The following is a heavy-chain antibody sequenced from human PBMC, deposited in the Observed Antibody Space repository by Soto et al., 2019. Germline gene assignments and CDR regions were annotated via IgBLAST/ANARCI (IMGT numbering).Heavy chain of an antibody. CDR1: GFTFNYVW. CDR2: INSDGSST. D-gene: IGHD6-19*01. J-gene: IGHJ4*02. CDR3: ARVSYSSGGDFDS. Sequence: PGGSLRLSCAASGFTFNYVWMHWVRQAPGKGLVWVSRINSDGSSTSYADSVKGRFTISRDNAKNTLYLQMSSLRAEDTAVYYYARVSYSSGGDFDSWGQGTLVTVSS. V-gene: IGHV3-74*01.